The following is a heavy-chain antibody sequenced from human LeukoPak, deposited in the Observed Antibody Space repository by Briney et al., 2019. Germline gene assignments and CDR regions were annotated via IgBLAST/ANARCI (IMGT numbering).Heavy chain of an antibody. V-gene: IGHV4-39*07. CDR2: IYYSGST. CDR3: ARVTMVRGVIIMKSFDY. J-gene: IGHJ4*02. Sequence: SETLSLTCTVSGGSISTRSYYWGWIRQPPGKGLEWIASIYYSGSTYYNAPLKSRVTISLDTSKNQFSLNLRSVTAADTAVYYCARVTMVRGVIIMKSFDYWGQGTLVTVSS. CDR1: GGSISTRSYY. D-gene: IGHD3-10*01.